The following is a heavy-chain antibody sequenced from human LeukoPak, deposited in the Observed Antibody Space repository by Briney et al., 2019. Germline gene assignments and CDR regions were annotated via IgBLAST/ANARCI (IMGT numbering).Heavy chain of an antibody. V-gene: IGHV1-18*01. CDR2: ISAYNGNT. J-gene: IGHJ4*02. D-gene: IGHD3-9*01. CDR1: GYTFTSYG. CDR3: ARDNYDILTGYYPHFDY. Sequence: ASVKASCKASGYTFTSYGISWVRQAPGQGLEWMGWISAYNGNTNYAQKLQGRVTMTTDTSTSTAYMELRSLRSDDTAVYYCARDNYDILTGYYPHFDYWGQGTLVTVSS.